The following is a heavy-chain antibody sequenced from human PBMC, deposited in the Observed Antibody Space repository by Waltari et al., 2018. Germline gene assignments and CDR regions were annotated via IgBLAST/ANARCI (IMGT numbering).Heavy chain of an antibody. CDR1: GYSISSGYS. CDR2: IYHSGST. J-gene: IGHJ4*02. D-gene: IGHD5-12*01. V-gene: IGHV4-38-2*01. Sequence: QVQLQESGPGLVKPSETLSLTCAVSGYSISSGYSWGWLRQPPGKGLEWSGSIYHSGSTYYNPSLKSRVTISVDTSKNQFSLKLSSVTAADTAVYYCASSRRRTGNSMNFDYWGQGTLVTVSS. CDR3: ASSRRRTGNSMNFDY.